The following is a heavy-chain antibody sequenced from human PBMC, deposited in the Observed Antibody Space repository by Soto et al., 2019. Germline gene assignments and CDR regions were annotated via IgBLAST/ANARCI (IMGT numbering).Heavy chain of an antibody. CDR1: GFTFSSYW. Sequence: EVQLVESGGGLVQPGGSLRLSCAASGFTFSSYWMHWVRQAPGKGLVWVSRINSDGSSTSYADSVKGRFTISRDNAKNTLYLQMNSLRAEDTGVYYCASNDYLGAFDIWGQGTMVTVSS. D-gene: IGHD4-17*01. V-gene: IGHV3-74*01. CDR3: ASNDYLGAFDI. CDR2: INSDGSST. J-gene: IGHJ3*02.